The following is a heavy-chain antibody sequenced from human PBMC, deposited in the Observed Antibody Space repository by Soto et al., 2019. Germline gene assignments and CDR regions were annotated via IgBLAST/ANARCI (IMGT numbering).Heavy chain of an antibody. Sequence: LSLTCAVSGGSISSGGYSWSWIRQPPGKGLEWIGYIYHSGSTYYNPSLKSRVTISVDRSKNQFYLKLSSVTAADTAVYYCAGSDYGSGFDPWGQGTLVTVYS. CDR3: AGSDYGSGFDP. D-gene: IGHD3-10*01. V-gene: IGHV4-30-2*01. CDR1: GGSISSGGYS. CDR2: IYHSGST. J-gene: IGHJ5*02.